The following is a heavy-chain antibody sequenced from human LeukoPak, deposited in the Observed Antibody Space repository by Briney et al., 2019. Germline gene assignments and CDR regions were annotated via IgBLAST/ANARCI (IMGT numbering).Heavy chain of an antibody. D-gene: IGHD5-12*01. J-gene: IGHJ4*02. CDR3: AKDQTVATTSNFDY. CDR1: GLTFSSYT. Sequence: PGGSLRLSCAASGLTFSSYTMSWVRQAPGKGLEWVSAISGSGGSTYYADSVKGRFTISRDNSKNTLYLQMNSLRAEDTAVYYCAKDQTVATTSNFDYWGQGTLVTVSS. CDR2: ISGSGGST. V-gene: IGHV3-23*01.